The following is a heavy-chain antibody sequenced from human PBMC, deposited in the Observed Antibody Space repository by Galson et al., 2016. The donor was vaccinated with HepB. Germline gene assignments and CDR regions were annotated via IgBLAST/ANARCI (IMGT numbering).Heavy chain of an antibody. CDR2: ISSNSDYI. CDR1: GFTFSTYT. CDR3: ARGGAKYYDYWSAYGTFDP. J-gene: IGHJ5*02. Sequence: SLRLSCAASGFTFSTYTMSWVRQAPGKGLEWVAFISSNSDYIYYGDSVKGRFTVSRDNAKSSLSLQMNSLRAEDTAVYYCARGGAKYYDYWSAYGTFDPWGQGTQVIVSS. V-gene: IGHV3-21*06. D-gene: IGHD3-3*01.